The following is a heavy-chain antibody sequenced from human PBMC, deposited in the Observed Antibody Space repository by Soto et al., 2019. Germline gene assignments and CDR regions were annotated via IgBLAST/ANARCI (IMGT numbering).Heavy chain of an antibody. V-gene: IGHV4-34*01. Sequence: QVQLQQWGAGLLKPSETLSLTCAVYGGSFSGYYWSWIRQPPGKGLEWIGEINHSGSTNYNPSLKSRVTISEDTSKNQFSLKLSSVTAADTAVYYCARGRQFDYSSSWYAVPRDHYYSYYMDVWGKGTTVTVSS. CDR1: GGSFSGYY. J-gene: IGHJ6*03. CDR3: ARGRQFDYSSSWYAVPRDHYYSYYMDV. CDR2: INHSGST. D-gene: IGHD6-13*01.